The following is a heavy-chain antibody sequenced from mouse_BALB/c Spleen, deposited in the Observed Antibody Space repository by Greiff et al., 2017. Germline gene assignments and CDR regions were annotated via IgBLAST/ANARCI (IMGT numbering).Heavy chain of an antibody. V-gene: IGHV1S137*01. CDR3: ARGATTATAMDY. J-gene: IGHJ4*01. CDR1: GYTFTDYA. D-gene: IGHD1-2*01. CDR2: ISTYYGDA. Sequence: VQLQQSGAELVRPGVSVKISCKGSGYTFTDYAMHWVKQSHAKSLEWIGVISTYYGDASYNQKFKGKATMTVDKSSSTAYMELARLTSEDSAVYYCARGATTATAMDYWGQGTSVTVSS.